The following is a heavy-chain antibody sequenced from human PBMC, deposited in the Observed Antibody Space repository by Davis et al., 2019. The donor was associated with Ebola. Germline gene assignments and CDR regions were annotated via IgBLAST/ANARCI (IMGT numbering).Heavy chain of an antibody. Sequence: PSETLSLTCTVSGYSISSGYYWGWIRQPPGKGLEWIGSIYHSGSTYYNPSLKSRVTISVDTSKNQFSLKLSSVTAADTAVYYCARGTLAYSSSSYFDYWGQGTLVTVSS. D-gene: IGHD6-6*01. CDR2: IYHSGST. V-gene: IGHV4-38-2*02. CDR1: GYSISSGYY. CDR3: ARGTLAYSSSSYFDY. J-gene: IGHJ4*02.